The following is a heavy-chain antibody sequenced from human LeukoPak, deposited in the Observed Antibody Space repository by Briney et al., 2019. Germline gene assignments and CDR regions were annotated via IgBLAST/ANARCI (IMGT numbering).Heavy chain of an antibody. CDR3: ARVQLVLRGGYFDY. J-gene: IGHJ4*02. CDR2: IYYSGST. D-gene: IGHD6-6*01. Sequence: SETLSLTCTVSGGSVSSGSYYWSWIRQPPGKGLEWIGYIYYSGSTYYNPSLKSRVTISVDTSKNQFSLKLSSVTAADTAVYYCARVQLVLRGGYFDYWGQGTLVTVSS. V-gene: IGHV4-61*01. CDR1: GGSVSSGSYY.